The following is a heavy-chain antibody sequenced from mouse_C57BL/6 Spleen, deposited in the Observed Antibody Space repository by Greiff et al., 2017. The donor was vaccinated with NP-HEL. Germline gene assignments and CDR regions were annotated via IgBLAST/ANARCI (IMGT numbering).Heavy chain of an antibody. Sequence: QVQLQQPGAELVKPGASVKLSCTASGYTFTSYWMHWVKQRPGRGLEWIGRIDPNSGGTKYNEKFKSKATLTVDKLSSRSYMQLSSLTSEYSAVYYCAREATVDPYAMDYWGQGTSVTVSS. CDR1: GYTFTSYW. J-gene: IGHJ4*01. D-gene: IGHD1-1*01. CDR3: AREATVDPYAMDY. V-gene: IGHV1-72*01. CDR2: IDPNSGGT.